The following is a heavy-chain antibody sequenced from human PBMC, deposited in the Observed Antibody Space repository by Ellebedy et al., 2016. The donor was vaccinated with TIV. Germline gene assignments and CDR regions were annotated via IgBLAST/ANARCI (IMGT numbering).Heavy chain of an antibody. Sequence: ASVKVSCXASGNTSSIYEINWLRRASRQGLEWMGRVLPNSEKTDFAQDLQGRVTMTTDTSTNTAYMELKSLRSDDTAIYYCAREWGGLGFDVWGQGTMVTVSA. CDR3: AREWGGLGFDV. D-gene: IGHD3-10*01. CDR2: VLPNSEKT. V-gene: IGHV1-18*01. CDR1: GNTSSIYE. J-gene: IGHJ3*01.